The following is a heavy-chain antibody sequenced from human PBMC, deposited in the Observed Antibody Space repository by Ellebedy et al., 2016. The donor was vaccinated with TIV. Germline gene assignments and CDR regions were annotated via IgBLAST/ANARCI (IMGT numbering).Heavy chain of an antibody. V-gene: IGHV3-23*01. CDR3: AGYDGLRRCDP. J-gene: IGHJ5*02. CDR1: EFTFGNYW. D-gene: IGHD5-12*01. Sequence: GGSLRLSCAASEFTFGNYWMNWVRQAPGKGLEWVSAISGSGGSTYYADSVKGRFTISRDNSKNTLYLQMNSLRAEDTAVYYCAGYDGLRRCDPWGQGTLVTVSS. CDR2: ISGSGGST.